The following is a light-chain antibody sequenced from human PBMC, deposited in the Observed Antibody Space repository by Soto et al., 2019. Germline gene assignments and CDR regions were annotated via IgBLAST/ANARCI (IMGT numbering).Light chain of an antibody. CDR2: GAS. CDR1: QSVSNN. J-gene: IGKJ2*01. CDR3: QQYNNWPPEYT. Sequence: EIVMTQSPATLSVSPGERDTLSCRASQSVSNNLAWYQQKPGQAPRLLICGASTRATGIPARFSGSGSGTEFTLTISSLQSEDFAVYYCQQYNNWPPEYTFGQGTKLEIK. V-gene: IGKV3-15*01.